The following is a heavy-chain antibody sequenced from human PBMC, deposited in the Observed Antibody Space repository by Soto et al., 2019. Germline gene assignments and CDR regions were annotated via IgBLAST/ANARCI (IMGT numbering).Heavy chain of an antibody. CDR1: GYSFTSYW. D-gene: IGHD1-20*01. Sequence: GESLKISCKGSGYSFTSYWIGWVRQMPGKGLEWMGIIYPGDSNTRYSPSFQGRFTISRDNSKDTLYLQMNNLRAEDTAVYYCAKPPDYNWNDYWGQGTLVTVSS. J-gene: IGHJ4*02. V-gene: IGHV5-51*01. CDR2: IYPGDSNT. CDR3: AKPPDYNWNDY.